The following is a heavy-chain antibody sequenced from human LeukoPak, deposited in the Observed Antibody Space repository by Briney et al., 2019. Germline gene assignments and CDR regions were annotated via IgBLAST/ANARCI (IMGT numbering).Heavy chain of an antibody. Sequence: PGGSLRHSCAASGFTVSSNYMSWVRQAPGKGLEWVSVIYSGGSTYYADSVKGRFTISRDNSKNTLYLQMNSLRAEDTAVYYCATTPIYDILTSDWGQGTLVTVSS. J-gene: IGHJ4*02. CDR2: IYSGGST. D-gene: IGHD3-9*01. CDR3: ATTPIYDILTSD. CDR1: GFTVSSNY. V-gene: IGHV3-66*01.